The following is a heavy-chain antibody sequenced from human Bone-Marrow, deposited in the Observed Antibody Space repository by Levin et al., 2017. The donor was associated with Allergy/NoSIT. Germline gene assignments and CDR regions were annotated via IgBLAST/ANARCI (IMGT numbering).Heavy chain of an antibody. CDR1: GFTFSTYW. D-gene: IGHD2-15*01. Sequence: GASVKVSCAASGFTFSTYWMTWVRQAPGKGLEWVANIKQDGSEKYYVDSVKGRFTISRDNAKNSLYLQMNSLRAEDTAVYYCARIYCSGGSCFDYWGQGTLVTVSS. V-gene: IGHV3-7*01. CDR3: ARIYCSGGSCFDY. CDR2: IKQDGSEK. J-gene: IGHJ4*02.